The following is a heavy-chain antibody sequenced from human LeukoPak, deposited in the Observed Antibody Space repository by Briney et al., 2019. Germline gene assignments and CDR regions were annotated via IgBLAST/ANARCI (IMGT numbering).Heavy chain of an antibody. J-gene: IGHJ4*02. V-gene: IGHV3-9*01. CDR3: TKDAGDSGWYGSLDY. Sequence: PGGSLRLSCAASGFTFDDYAMHWVRQAPGKGLEWVSGISWNSGSIGYADSVKGRFTISRDNAKNSLYLQMNSLRAEDTALYYCTKDAGDSGWYGSLDYWGQGTLVTVSS. CDR2: ISWNSGSI. CDR1: GFTFDDYA. D-gene: IGHD6-19*01.